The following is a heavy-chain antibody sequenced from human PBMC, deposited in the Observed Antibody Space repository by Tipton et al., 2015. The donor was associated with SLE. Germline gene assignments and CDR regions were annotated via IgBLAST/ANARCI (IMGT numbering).Heavy chain of an antibody. J-gene: IGHJ4*02. V-gene: IGHV3-30*03. Sequence: SLRLSCAASGFTFTNYDMYWVRQAPGKGLEWVAFISYDGSGKSYADSVKGRFTISRDNSKNTLYLQLHSLRADDTAVYFCATNTSDYYFDFWGQGTLVTVSS. D-gene: IGHD3-22*01. CDR1: GFTFTNYD. CDR3: ATNTSDYYFDF. CDR2: ISYDGSGK.